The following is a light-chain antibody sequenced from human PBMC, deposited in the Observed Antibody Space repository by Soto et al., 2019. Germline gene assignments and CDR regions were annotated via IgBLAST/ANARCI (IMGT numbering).Light chain of an antibody. Sequence: DIVLTQSPGTLSLSPGERASLSCRASQSVSSGHLAWYQQKPGQAPRLLIYGASSRATGIPDRFSGSGSGKDFTLTIRRLEPEGYAVYYCQQYGHSLWTFGQGTKVEIK. CDR1: QSVSSGH. CDR3: QQYGHSLWT. V-gene: IGKV3-20*01. CDR2: GAS. J-gene: IGKJ1*01.